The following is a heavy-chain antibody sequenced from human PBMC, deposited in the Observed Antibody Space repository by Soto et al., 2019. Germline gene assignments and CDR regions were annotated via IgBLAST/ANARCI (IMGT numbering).Heavy chain of an antibody. D-gene: IGHD2-15*01. CDR1: GASISSYY. CDR2: MSNSGST. J-gene: IGHJ2*01. CDR3: VRHATDHRGNAEDWYFDL. Sequence: QVQLQESGPGLVRPSETLSLTCTVSGASISSYYWTWVRQPPGKGLEWIGYMSNSGSTNYNPSFKSRVPMSVDTSKNQFSLKLSSVTAADTAVYYCVRHATDHRGNAEDWYFDLWGRGTLVTVSS. V-gene: IGHV4-59*08.